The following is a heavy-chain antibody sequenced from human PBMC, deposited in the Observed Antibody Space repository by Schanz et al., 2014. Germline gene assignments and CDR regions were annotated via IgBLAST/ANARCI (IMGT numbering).Heavy chain of an antibody. CDR3: ARIGGSVFDY. Sequence: VQLVQSGGGLVQPGGSLRLSCAASGFPFSDYFMAWIRQPPGRGLEWVSYIGNGGVTIYYADSVKGRFTISRDNSKNSLYLQMNSLRAEDTAVYYCARIGGSVFDYWAQGTPVTVSS. V-gene: IGHV3-11*01. CDR2: IGNGGVTI. J-gene: IGHJ4*02. CDR1: GFPFSDYF. D-gene: IGHD3-10*01.